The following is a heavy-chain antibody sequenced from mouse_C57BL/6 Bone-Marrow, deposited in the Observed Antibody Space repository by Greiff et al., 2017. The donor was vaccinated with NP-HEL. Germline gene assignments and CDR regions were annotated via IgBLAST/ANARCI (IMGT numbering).Heavy chain of an antibody. J-gene: IGHJ4*01. CDR3: ARDRKEGMDY. CDR1: GYSITSGYY. CDR2: ISYDGSN. Sequence: EVQLQESGPGLVKPSQSLSLTCSVTGYSITSGYYWNWIRQFPGNKLEWMGYISYDGSNNYNPSLKNRISITRDTSKNQFFLKLNSVTTEDTATYYCARDRKEGMDYWGQGTSVTVSS. V-gene: IGHV3-6*01.